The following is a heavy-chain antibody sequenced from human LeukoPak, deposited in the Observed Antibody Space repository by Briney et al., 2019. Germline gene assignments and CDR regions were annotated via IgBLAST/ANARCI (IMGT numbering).Heavy chain of an antibody. D-gene: IGHD5-12*01. CDR1: GFPFSSYG. Sequence: GGSLRLFCAASGFPFSSYGMHWVRQAPGKGLEWVAVISYDGSNKYYADSGKGRFTISRDNSKNTLYLQMNSLRAEDTAVYYCAKEYSGYDFFDYWGQGTLVTVSS. V-gene: IGHV3-30*18. CDR3: AKEYSGYDFFDY. J-gene: IGHJ4*02. CDR2: ISYDGSNK.